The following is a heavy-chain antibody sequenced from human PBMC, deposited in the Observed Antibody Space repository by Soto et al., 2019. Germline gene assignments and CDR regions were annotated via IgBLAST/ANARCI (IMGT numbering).Heavy chain of an antibody. V-gene: IGHV4-34*01. J-gene: IGHJ6*02. CDR2: INHSGST. CDR1: GGSFSGYY. Sequence: SETLSLTCAVYGGSFSGYYWSWIRQPPGKGLEWIGEINHSGSTNYNPSLKSRVTISVDTSKNQFSLKLSSVTAADTAVYYCARGRGSSWYGRYYYYYYGTDVWGQGTTVTVSS. D-gene: IGHD6-13*01. CDR3: ARGRGSSWYGRYYYYYYGTDV.